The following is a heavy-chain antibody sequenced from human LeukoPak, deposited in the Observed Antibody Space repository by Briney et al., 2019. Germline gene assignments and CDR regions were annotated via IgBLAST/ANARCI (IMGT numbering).Heavy chain of an antibody. D-gene: IGHD6-13*01. J-gene: IGHJ4*02. CDR3: ARGWYFDY. CDR1: GGSISNFY. Sequence: PSETLSLTCTVSGGSISNFYWNWIRQPADKGLEWIGRIYSSGSTNYNPSLKSRVTMSVDTSKNQFSLKLSSMTAADTAIYYCARGWYFDYWGQGTQVTVSS. V-gene: IGHV4-4*07. CDR2: IYSSGST.